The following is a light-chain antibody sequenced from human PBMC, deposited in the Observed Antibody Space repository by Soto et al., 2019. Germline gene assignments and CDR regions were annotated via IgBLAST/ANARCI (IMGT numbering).Light chain of an antibody. CDR3: GTWDSSLSAV. J-gene: IGLJ2*01. V-gene: IGLV1-51*01. CDR1: SSNIGSNY. CDR2: DNN. Sequence: QSVLTQPPSVSAAPGQTVTISCSGSSSNIGSNYVSWYQHLPATAPKLLIYDNNKRPSGIPDRFSGSQSGTSATLGITGLQTGDEADYYCGTWDSSLSAVFGGGTKLTVL.